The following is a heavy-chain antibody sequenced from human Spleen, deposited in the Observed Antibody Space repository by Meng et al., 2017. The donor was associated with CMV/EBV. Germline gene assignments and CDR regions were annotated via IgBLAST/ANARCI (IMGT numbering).Heavy chain of an antibody. Sequence: ASVKVSCKASGYTFTTYAFSWVRQAPGQGLEWMGWISAYNGGTNYTQRLQGRVTMTTDTSTSTAYMELRSLRSDDTAVYYCARAGGVIVPYYYGMDVWGQGTTVTVSS. V-gene: IGHV1-18*01. CDR3: ARAGGVIVPYYYGMDV. CDR1: GYTFTTYA. D-gene: IGHD2/OR15-2a*01. CDR2: ISAYNGGT. J-gene: IGHJ6*02.